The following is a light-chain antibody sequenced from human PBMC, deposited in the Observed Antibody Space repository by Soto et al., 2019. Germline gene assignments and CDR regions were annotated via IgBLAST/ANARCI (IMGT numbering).Light chain of an antibody. CDR1: QDISNY. V-gene: IGKV1-33*01. Sequence: DIQMTQSPSSLSASVGDRVTITCQASQDISNYLNWYQQKPGKAPKLLIYDASNLETGVPSRFSRSGSGTDFTFTISSLQPEDIATYYSQQYDNLPLTLGGGTKLDIK. J-gene: IGKJ4*01. CDR3: QQYDNLPLT. CDR2: DAS.